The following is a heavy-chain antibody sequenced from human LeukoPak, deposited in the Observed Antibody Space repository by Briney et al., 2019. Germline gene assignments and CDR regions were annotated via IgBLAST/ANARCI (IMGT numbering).Heavy chain of an antibody. CDR1: GYTFIGYY. V-gene: IGHV1-2*02. D-gene: IGHD5-12*01. Sequence: ASVKVSCKASGYTFIGYYLHWVRQTPGQGLEWMGWINPLNGGTKYAQKFQGRVTMTRDTSISTAYMELSSLRSDDTAVYYCARGRRWLQSPLLYWGQGTLVTVSS. CDR2: INPLNGGT. J-gene: IGHJ4*02. CDR3: ARGRRWLQSPLLY.